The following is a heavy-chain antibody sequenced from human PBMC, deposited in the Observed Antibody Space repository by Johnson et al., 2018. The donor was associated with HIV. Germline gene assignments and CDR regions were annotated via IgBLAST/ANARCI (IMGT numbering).Heavy chain of an antibody. Sequence: QVQLVESGGGVVQPGRSLRLYCTASGFTFSDYYMSWIRQAPGKGLEWVSYISSSGSTIYYADSVKGRFTISRDNSKNTRYLQMNSLRAEDTAVYYCASFPYQYCTGGVCYSGAFDIWGQGTMVTVS. CDR1: GFTFSDYY. CDR3: ASFPYQYCTGGVCYSGAFDI. V-gene: IGHV3-11*01. CDR2: ISSSGSTI. D-gene: IGHD2-8*02. J-gene: IGHJ3*02.